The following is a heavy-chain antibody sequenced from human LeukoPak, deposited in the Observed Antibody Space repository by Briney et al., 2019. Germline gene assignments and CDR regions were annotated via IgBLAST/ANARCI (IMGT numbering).Heavy chain of an antibody. J-gene: IGHJ4*02. V-gene: IGHV1-18*01. CDR2: ISAYNGNT. Sequence: ASVKVSCKASGYTFTSYGISWVRQAPGQGLEWMGWISAYNGNTNYAQKLQGRVTMTTGTSTSTAYMELRSLRSDDTAVYYCARDLCLAYDSSGYCSCGYWGQGTLVTVSS. CDR3: ARDLCLAYDSSGYCSCGY. D-gene: IGHD3-22*01. CDR1: GYTFTSYG.